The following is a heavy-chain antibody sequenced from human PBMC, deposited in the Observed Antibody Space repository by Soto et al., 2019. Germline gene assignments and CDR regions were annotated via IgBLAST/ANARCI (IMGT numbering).Heavy chain of an antibody. CDR1: GFTFSGSA. J-gene: IGHJ6*02. Sequence: PGGSLRLSCAASGFTFSGSAMHWVRQASGKGLEWIGRIRSKANSYATAYAASVKGRFTISRDDSKNTAYLQLNSLKTEDTAIYYCTRRKNDDIRFYYYYGLDVWGQGTTVTVSS. V-gene: IGHV3-73*01. D-gene: IGHD3-9*01. CDR2: IRSKANSYAT. CDR3: TRRKNDDIRFYYYYGLDV.